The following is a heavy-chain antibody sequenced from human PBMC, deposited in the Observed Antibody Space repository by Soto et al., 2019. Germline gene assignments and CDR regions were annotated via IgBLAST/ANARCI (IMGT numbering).Heavy chain of an antibody. Sequence: GGSLRLSCAASGFTFSTCAMSWVRQAPGKGLEWVSAISGNDGGTYYADSVKGRFTISRDNAKNSVSLQMNSLRAEDTAVYYCAREYTAWPLAYGLDVWGQGTTVTVSS. V-gene: IGHV3-23*01. D-gene: IGHD2-2*02. CDR2: ISGNDGGT. CDR1: GFTFSTCA. J-gene: IGHJ6*02. CDR3: AREYTAWPLAYGLDV.